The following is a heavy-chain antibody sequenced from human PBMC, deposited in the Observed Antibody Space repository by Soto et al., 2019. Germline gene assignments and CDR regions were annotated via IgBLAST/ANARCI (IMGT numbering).Heavy chain of an antibody. CDR1: GFTFSSYG. D-gene: IGHD6-19*01. V-gene: IGHV3-30*18. Sequence: HPGGSLRLSCAASGFTFSSYGMHWVRQAPGKGLEWVAVISYDGSNKYYADSVKGRCTISRDNSKNTLYLQMNSLRAEDTAVYYCAKDLGSSGWLNAWGQGTLVTVSS. CDR2: ISYDGSNK. CDR3: AKDLGSSGWLNA. J-gene: IGHJ4*02.